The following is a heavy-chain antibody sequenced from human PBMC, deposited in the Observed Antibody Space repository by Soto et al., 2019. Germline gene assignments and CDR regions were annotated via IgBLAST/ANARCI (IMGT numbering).Heavy chain of an antibody. CDR2: IPQEGSDG. CDR1: GFTLSMYS. CDR3: ARDQLILPAHDFFYGSVV. Sequence: PGWYLRLSCEVSGFTLSMYSMTWVRQAPGKGLEWVAKIPQEGSDGHYVDSVKGRFTISRDNAKNSVYLQMNSLRAEDTAVYYCARDQLILPAHDFFYGSVVWGQGAKVTAP. V-gene: IGHV3-7*03. D-gene: IGHD2-21*02. J-gene: IGHJ6*02.